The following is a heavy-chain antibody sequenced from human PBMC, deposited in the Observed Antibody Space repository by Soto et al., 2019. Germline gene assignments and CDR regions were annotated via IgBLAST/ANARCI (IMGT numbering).Heavy chain of an antibody. CDR1: GYTFTGYY. Sequence: ASVKVSCKASGYTFTGYYMHWVRQAPGQGLEWMGWINPNSGGTNYAQKFQGRVTMTRDTSISTAYMELSRLRSDDTAVYYCARGPKPLRYCSSTSCPINYGMDVWGQGTTVTVS. D-gene: IGHD2-2*01. CDR2: INPNSGGT. CDR3: ARGPKPLRYCSSTSCPINYGMDV. V-gene: IGHV1-2*02. J-gene: IGHJ6*02.